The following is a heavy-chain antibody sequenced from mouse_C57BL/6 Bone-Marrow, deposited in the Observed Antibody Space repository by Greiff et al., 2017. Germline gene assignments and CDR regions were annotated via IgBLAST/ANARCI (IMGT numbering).Heavy chain of an antibody. CDR3: ARGPLAYYAMDY. CDR1: GYTFTSYW. Sequence: QVQLQQPGAELVKPGASVKMSCKASGYTFTSYWLTWVKQRPGQGLEWIGDIYPGSGSTNYNEKFKSKATLTVDTSSSTAYMQRSSLTSEDSAVYYCARGPLAYYAMDYWGQGTSVTVSS. CDR2: IYPGSGST. V-gene: IGHV1-55*01. J-gene: IGHJ4*01.